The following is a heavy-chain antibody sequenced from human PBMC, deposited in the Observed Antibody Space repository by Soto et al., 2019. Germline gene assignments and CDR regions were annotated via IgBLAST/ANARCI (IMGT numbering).Heavy chain of an antibody. D-gene: IGHD3-3*01. CDR1: GFTFSNAW. V-gene: IGHV3-15*07. Sequence: GGSLRLSCAASGFTFSNAWMNWVRQAPGKGLEWVGRIKSKTDGGTTDYAAPVKGRFTISRDDSKNTLYLQMNSLKTEDTAVYYCTTTYYDFWSGYYPDAFDIWGQGTMVTV. CDR3: TTTYYDFWSGYYPDAFDI. J-gene: IGHJ3*02. CDR2: IKSKTDGGTT.